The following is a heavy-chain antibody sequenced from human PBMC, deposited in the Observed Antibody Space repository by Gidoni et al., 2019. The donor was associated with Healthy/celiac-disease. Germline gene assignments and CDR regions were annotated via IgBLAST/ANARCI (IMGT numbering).Heavy chain of an antibody. CDR2: IRSSSSTI. V-gene: IGHV3-48*01. Sequence: EVQLVESGGGLVQPGGSMRLSCEASEFTFSSYSMNWVRQAPGKGLEWVSYIRSSSSTIYYADSVKCRFTIARDNAKNSLYLQMNSLRAEDTAVYYCAREDSSSFLYYYYGMDVWGQGTTVTVSS. J-gene: IGHJ6*02. CDR1: EFTFSSYS. D-gene: IGHD6-13*01. CDR3: AREDSSSFLYYYYGMDV.